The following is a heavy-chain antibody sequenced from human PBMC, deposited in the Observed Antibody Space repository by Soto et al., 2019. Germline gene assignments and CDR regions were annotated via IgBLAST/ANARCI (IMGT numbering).Heavy chain of an antibody. CDR1: GGSISSYY. CDR3: ARDPGIAAAGAYYYGMDV. V-gene: IGHV4-4*07. Sequence: SETLSLTCTVSGGSISSYYWSWIRQPAGKGLEWIGRIYTSGSTNYNPSPKSRVTMSVDTSKNQFSLKLSSVTAADTAVYYCARDPGIAAAGAYYYGMDVWGQGTTVTVSS. J-gene: IGHJ6*02. D-gene: IGHD6-13*01. CDR2: IYTSGST.